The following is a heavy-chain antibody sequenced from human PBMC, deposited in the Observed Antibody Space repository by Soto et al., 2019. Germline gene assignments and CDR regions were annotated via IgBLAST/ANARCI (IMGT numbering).Heavy chain of an antibody. CDR3: ARVGRGWFFYDY. D-gene: IGHD6-19*01. Sequence: PGGSLRLSCVASGFTFSDYWIHWVRQAPGKELVCVSRVSNDGGFTIYADSVKGQFTISRDNAKNTVYLQMNSLRAEDTAVYYCARVGRGWFFYDYWGQGNLVTVSS. V-gene: IGHV3-74*01. CDR1: GFTFSDYW. CDR2: VSNDGGFT. J-gene: IGHJ4*02.